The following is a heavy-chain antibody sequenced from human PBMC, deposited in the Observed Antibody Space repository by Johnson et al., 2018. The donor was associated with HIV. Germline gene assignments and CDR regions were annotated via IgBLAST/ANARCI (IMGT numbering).Heavy chain of an antibody. Sequence: VQLVESGGGVVQPGRSLRLSCAASGFTFSDYYMSWIRQAPGKGLEWVSAISASGRDIYYGDSVKGRFTISRDNSKNTRYLQMNSLSAEDTAVYYCAKGPWDLPDAFNFWGRGTMVIVSS. CDR2: ISASGRDI. V-gene: IGHV3-23*04. D-gene: IGHD1-26*01. CDR3: AKGPWDLPDAFNF. J-gene: IGHJ3*01. CDR1: GFTFSDYY.